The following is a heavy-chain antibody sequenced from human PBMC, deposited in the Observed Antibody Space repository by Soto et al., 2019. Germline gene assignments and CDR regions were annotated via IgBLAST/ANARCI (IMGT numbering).Heavy chain of an antibody. CDR1: GFTFTSSA. CDR3: AADTDSSGYYYYYGMDV. J-gene: IGHJ6*02. CDR2: IVVGSGNT. D-gene: IGHD3-22*01. Sequence: SVKVSCKGSGFTFTSSAVQWVRQARGQRLEWIGWIVVGSGNTNYAQKFQERVTITRDMSTSTAYMELSSLRSEDTAVYYCAADTDSSGYYYYYGMDVWGQGTTVTVSS. V-gene: IGHV1-58*01.